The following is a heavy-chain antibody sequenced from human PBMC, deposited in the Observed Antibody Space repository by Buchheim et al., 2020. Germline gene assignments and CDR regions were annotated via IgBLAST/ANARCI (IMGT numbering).Heavy chain of an antibody. V-gene: IGHV4-59*01. CDR3: ARVVAAAGRYGMDV. CDR1: GGSISSYY. D-gene: IGHD6-13*01. CDR2: IYYSGST. J-gene: IGHJ6*02. Sequence: QVQLQESGPGLVKPSETLSLTCTVSGGSISSYYWSWIRQPPGKGLEWIGYIYYSGSTNYNPSLKRRVTISVDTSKNQFSLKLSSVTAADTAVYYCARVVAAAGRYGMDVWGQGTT.